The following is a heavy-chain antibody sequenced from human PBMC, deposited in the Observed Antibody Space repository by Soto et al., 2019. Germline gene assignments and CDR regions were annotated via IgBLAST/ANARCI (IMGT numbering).Heavy chain of an antibody. J-gene: IGHJ4*02. Sequence: QVQLVQSGTEVKKSGASVKVSCKASGYAFTSYSVSWVRQAPGQGLEWMGSISTYSGKTNYVQSLQGRVTMTTDTSTTTAYLDLRRLRPDDTAIYYCARRYGDPSSSAGFDYCGQGTLVTVSS. D-gene: IGHD2-21*02. CDR1: GYAFTSYS. CDR2: ISTYSGKT. CDR3: ARRYGDPSSSAGFDY. V-gene: IGHV1-18*01.